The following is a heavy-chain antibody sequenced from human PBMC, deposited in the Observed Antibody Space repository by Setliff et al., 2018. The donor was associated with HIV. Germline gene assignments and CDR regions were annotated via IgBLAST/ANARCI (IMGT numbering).Heavy chain of an antibody. Sequence: SSETLSLTCSVSGASITSGSFYWTWIRKPAGKGLEWIGHTYTNGRLNYNPSLQSRVAISMDTSRNQFSLRLSSVTAADTAIYFCAREDMSHWSGFLYESSWVDTWGRGILVTV. CDR1: GASITSGSFY. D-gene: IGHD3-3*01. V-gene: IGHV4-61*09. J-gene: IGHJ5*02. CDR3: AREDMSHWSGFLYESSWVDT. CDR2: TYTNGRL.